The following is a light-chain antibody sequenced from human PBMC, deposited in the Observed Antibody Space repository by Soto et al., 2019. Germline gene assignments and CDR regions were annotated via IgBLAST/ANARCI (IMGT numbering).Light chain of an antibody. CDR1: PVISRY. J-gene: IGKJ4*01. Sequence: AIEMYQSLSSMSVSVGESVPITGRASPVISRYLAWYPQNPGKAHKLLIYAASTLQSGVPSRFSGSGSGTDFTLTISCLQSEDFATYYCQEYYSYPLTFGGGSKVDIK. CDR2: AAS. CDR3: QEYYSYPLT. V-gene: IGKV1-8*01.